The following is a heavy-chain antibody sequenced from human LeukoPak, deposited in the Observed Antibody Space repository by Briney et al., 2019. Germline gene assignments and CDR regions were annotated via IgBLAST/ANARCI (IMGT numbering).Heavy chain of an antibody. CDR1: GGSISSYY. V-gene: IGHV4-59*01. Sequence: SETLSLTCTVSGGSISSYYWSWIRQPPGKGLEWIGYIYYSGSTNYNPSLKSRVTISVDTSKNQFSLKLSSVTAAGTAVYYCARGSYYGDYFDYWGQGTLVTVSS. J-gene: IGHJ4*02. CDR2: IYYSGST. CDR3: ARGSYYGDYFDY. D-gene: IGHD1-26*01.